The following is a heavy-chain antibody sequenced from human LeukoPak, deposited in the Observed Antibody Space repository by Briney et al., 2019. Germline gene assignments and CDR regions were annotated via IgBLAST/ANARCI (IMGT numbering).Heavy chain of an antibody. D-gene: IGHD3-3*01. Sequence: ASVKVSCKASGYTFTSYAMHWVRQAPGQRLEWMGWINAGNGNTKYSQKFQGRVTITADESTSTAYMELSSLRSEDTAVYYCASSETFGVVIFDYWGQGTLVTVSS. CDR1: GYTFTSYA. CDR3: ASSETFGVVIFDY. CDR2: INAGNGNT. J-gene: IGHJ4*02. V-gene: IGHV1-3*01.